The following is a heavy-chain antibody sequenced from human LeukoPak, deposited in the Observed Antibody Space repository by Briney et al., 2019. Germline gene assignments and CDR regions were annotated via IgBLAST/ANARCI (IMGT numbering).Heavy chain of an antibody. V-gene: IGHV3-30*02. CDR1: GFTFSSYE. Sequence: PGGSLRLSCTASGFTFSSYEMNWVRQAPGKGLEWVAVIHNDGTMGQYADSVKGRFTISKDFSRNTLHLQIHSLRDDDTAVYYCAKEGDEFRGYLDVWGKGTTVIVSS. CDR3: AKEGDEFRGYLDV. CDR2: IHNDGTMG. J-gene: IGHJ6*04. D-gene: IGHD5-12*01.